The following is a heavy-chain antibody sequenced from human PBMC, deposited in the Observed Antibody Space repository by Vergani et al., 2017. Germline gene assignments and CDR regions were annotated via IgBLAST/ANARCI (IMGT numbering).Heavy chain of an antibody. J-gene: IGHJ4*02. CDR3: AKDLGFGATAGNYFDY. D-gene: IGHD6-13*01. CDR1: GFTFSSYG. Sequence: VQLLESGGGLVQPGGSLRLSCAASGFTFSSYGMHWVRQAPGKGLEWLAVISYDGYNTYYADSVKGRFTISRDNSKNTLYLQMNSLRAEDTAVYYCAKDLGFGATAGNYFDYWGQGTLVTVSS. V-gene: IGHV3-30*18. CDR2: ISYDGYNT.